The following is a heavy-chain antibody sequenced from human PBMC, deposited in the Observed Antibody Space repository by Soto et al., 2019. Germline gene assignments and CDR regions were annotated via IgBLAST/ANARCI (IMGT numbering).Heavy chain of an antibody. D-gene: IGHD3-22*01. CDR3: ARVRGNYYDSSGYYSGEYYFDY. CDR2: IYYSGST. Sequence: NPSETLSLTCTVSGGSISSYYWSWIRQPPGKGLEWIGYIYYSGSTNYNPSLKSRVTISVDTSKNQFSLKLSSVTAADTAVYYCARVRGNYYDSSGYYSGEYYFDYWGQGTLVTVSS. CDR1: GGSISSYY. V-gene: IGHV4-59*01. J-gene: IGHJ4*02.